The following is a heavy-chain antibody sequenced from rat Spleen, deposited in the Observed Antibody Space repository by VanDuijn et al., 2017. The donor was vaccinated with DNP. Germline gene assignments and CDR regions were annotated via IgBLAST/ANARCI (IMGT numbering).Heavy chain of an antibody. D-gene: IGHD1-11*01. CDR1: GYSITSNY. CDR3: ARGLNYGGSIYSWYFDF. CDR2: ISYSGFT. J-gene: IGHJ1*01. V-gene: IGHV3-1*01. Sequence: EVQLQESGPGLVKPSQSLSLTCSVTGYSITSNYWAWIRKFPGNEMEWMGYISYSGFTSYNPSLKSRISITRDTSKNQFFLQLNSVTTEDTATYYCARGLNYGGSIYSWYFDFWGPGTMVTVSS.